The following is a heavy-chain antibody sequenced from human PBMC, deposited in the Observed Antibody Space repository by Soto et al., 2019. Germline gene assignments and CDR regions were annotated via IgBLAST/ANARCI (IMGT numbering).Heavy chain of an antibody. J-gene: IGHJ5*02. V-gene: IGHV3-66*01. CDR3: AICSSWYFGWFDP. CDR2: IYSGGST. CDR1: GFTVSSNY. D-gene: IGHD6-13*01. Sequence: GGSLRLSCAASGFTVSSNYMSWVRQAPGKGLEWVSVIYSGGSTYYADSGKGRFTISRDNSKNTLYLQMNSLRAEDTAVYYCAICSSWYFGWFDPWGQGTLVTVSS.